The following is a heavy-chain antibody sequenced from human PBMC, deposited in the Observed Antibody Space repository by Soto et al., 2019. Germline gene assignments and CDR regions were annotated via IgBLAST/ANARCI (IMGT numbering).Heavy chain of an antibody. D-gene: IGHD3-10*01. CDR2: ISGDTGDT. V-gene: IGHV1-18*01. J-gene: IGHJ4*02. CDR3: ARGGEGFDVFDL. CDR1: GYTFTSYG. Sequence: ASVKVSCKASGYTFTSYGISWVRQAPGQGLEWMGWISGDTGDTNYAQKFQGRVTITTDTSTSTAYMDMKSLISDDTAVYYCARGGEGFDVFDLWGQGTLVTVSS.